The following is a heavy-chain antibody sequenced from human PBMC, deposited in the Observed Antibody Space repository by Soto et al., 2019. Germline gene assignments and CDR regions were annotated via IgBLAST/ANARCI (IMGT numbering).Heavy chain of an antibody. CDR2: ISAYKGNT. CDR3: ARDGNGDILTGYGNYYYYGMDV. D-gene: IGHD3-9*01. J-gene: IGHJ6*02. Sequence: ASVKVSCKASGYTFTSYGISWVRQAPGQGLEWMGWISAYKGNTNYAQKLQGRVTMTTDTSTSTAYVELRSLRSDDTAVYYCARDGNGDILTGYGNYYYYGMDVWGQGATVTVSS. V-gene: IGHV1-18*04. CDR1: GYTFTSYG.